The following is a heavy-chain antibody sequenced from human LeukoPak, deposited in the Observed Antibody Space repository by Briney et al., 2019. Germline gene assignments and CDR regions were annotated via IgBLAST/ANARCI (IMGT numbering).Heavy chain of an antibody. Sequence: SVKVSCKASGGTFSSYAISWVRQAPGQGLEWMGGIIPIFGTANYAQKFQGRVTITTDESTSTAYMELSSLRSEDTAVYYCARAPSYDLWSGYYWGWFDPWGQGTLVTVSS. CDR1: GGTFSSYA. V-gene: IGHV1-69*05. J-gene: IGHJ5*02. CDR3: ARAPSYDLWSGYYWGWFDP. D-gene: IGHD3-3*01. CDR2: IIPIFGTA.